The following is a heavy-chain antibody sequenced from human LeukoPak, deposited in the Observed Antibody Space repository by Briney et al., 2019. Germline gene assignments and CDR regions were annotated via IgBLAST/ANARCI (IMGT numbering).Heavy chain of an antibody. V-gene: IGHV1-2*02. CDR2: INPNSGDT. CDR3: ARDSSGYYSLHY. CDR1: GYTFTGYY. D-gene: IGHD3-22*01. Sequence: ASVKVSCKASGYTFTGYYMHWVRQAPGQGLEWMGWINPNSGDTNYAQRFQGRVTMARDTSISTTYMELSRLRSDDTAVYYCARDSSGYYSLHYWGQGTLVTVSS. J-gene: IGHJ4*02.